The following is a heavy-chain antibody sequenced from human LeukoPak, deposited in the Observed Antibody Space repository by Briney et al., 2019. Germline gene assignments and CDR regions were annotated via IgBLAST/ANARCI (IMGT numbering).Heavy chain of an antibody. D-gene: IGHD3-22*01. Sequence: SVKASCKASGGTLSDYAINWVRQAPGQGLEWMGGIIPMVGTANYGQKFAGRVTIIADESTNTAHMELSGPRSEDTAVYYCAPTSNFYDSSGPWGYFDLWGRGTLVTVSS. CDR2: IIPMVGTA. J-gene: IGHJ2*01. CDR1: GGTLSDYA. V-gene: IGHV1-69*13. CDR3: APTSNFYDSSGPWGYFDL.